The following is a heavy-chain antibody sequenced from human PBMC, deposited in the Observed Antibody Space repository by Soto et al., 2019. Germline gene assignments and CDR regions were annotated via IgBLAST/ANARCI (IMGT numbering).Heavy chain of an antibody. CDR3: ARYSFGFSECPVVAPTPRLAP. V-gene: IGHV4-59*12. CDR2: IYNTGST. Sequence: PSETLSLTCTVSGGSISRYYWSWLRQPPGKGLEWIGYIYNTGSTNYNPSLKSRVAISLDTSKNQFSLQLSSVTAADTAVYYCARYSFGFSECPVVAPTPRLAPSGQGTLVPVSS. D-gene: IGHD2-15*01. J-gene: IGHJ5*02. CDR1: GGSISRYY.